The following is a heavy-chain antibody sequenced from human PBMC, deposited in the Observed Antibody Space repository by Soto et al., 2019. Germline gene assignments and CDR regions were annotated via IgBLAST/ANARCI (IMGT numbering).Heavy chain of an antibody. D-gene: IGHD6-6*01. CDR2: IYPGDSDT. J-gene: IGHJ6*02. V-gene: IGHV5-51*01. CDR1: GYSFTSYW. CDR3: ASKYSSSSGYYYYGMDV. Sequence: GESLKISCKGSGYSFTSYWIGWVRQMPGKGLEWMGIIYPGDSDTRYSPSFQGQVTISADKSISTAYLQWSSLKASDTAMYYCASKYSSSSGYYYYGMDVWGQGTTVTSP.